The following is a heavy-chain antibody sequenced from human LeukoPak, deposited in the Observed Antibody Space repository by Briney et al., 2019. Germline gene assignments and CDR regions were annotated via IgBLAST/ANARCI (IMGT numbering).Heavy chain of an antibody. J-gene: IGHJ3*02. D-gene: IGHD6-19*01. CDR2: IRDSGDNR. CDR1: GFTFSIYA. Sequence: GGSLRLSCAASGFTFSIYAMSWVRQAPGKGLEWVSVIRDSGDNRYYADAVKGRFTISRGNSKKTLHLQMNSLRAEDTAVYYCAKHGYNSGVYDAFDIWGQGTRVTVSS. V-gene: IGHV3-23*01. CDR3: AKHGYNSGVYDAFDI.